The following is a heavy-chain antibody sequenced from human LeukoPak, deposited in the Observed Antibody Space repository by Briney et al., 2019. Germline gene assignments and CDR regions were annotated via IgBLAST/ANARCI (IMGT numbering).Heavy chain of an antibody. V-gene: IGHV3-53*01. Sequence: GGSLRLSCGVSGFTVSNNYMTWVRQAPGKGLEWVSVIYKDGSTYYADSVKGRFTISRDNSKSTLYLQMTSLTAEDTAVYYCAKGSGASRPYYLDYWAGEPWSPSPQ. CDR3: AKGSGASRPYYLDY. CDR2: IYKDGST. D-gene: IGHD3-10*01. CDR1: GFTVSNNY. J-gene: IGHJ4*02.